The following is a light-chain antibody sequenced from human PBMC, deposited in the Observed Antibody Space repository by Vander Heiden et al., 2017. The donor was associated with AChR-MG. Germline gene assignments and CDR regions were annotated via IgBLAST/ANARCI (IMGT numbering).Light chain of an antibody. CDR2: LGS. CDR3: MQALHTPRT. Sequence: DTVMTQSPLSLPVTPGESASISCRTSQSLLHGNGYNYVDWYLQKPGQSPQLLMYLGSNRASGVPDRFSGSGSGTDFTLKISRVESEDVGVYYCMQALHTPRTFGQGTKVEIK. CDR1: QSLLHGNGYNY. J-gene: IGKJ1*01. V-gene: IGKV2-28*01.